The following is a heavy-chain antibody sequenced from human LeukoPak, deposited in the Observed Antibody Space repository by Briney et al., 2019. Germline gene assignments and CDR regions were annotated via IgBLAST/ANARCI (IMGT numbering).Heavy chain of an antibody. CDR2: IIPILGIA. J-gene: IGHJ4*02. CDR3: AREPVGATAAGSFDY. CDR1: GGTFSSYA. D-gene: IGHD1-26*01. V-gene: IGHV1-69*04. Sequence: SVKVSCKASGGTFSSYAISWVRQAPGQGLEWMGRIIPILGIANYAQKFQGRVTITADKSTSTAYMELSSLRSEDTAVYYCAREPVGATAAGSFDYWGQGTLVTVSS.